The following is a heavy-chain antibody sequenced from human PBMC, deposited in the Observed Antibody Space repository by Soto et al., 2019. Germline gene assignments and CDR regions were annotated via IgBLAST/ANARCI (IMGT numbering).Heavy chain of an antibody. CDR3: ARAEYCSSTSCPTSSWFDP. Sequence: SSETLSLTCAVSGGSISSGGYSWSWIRQPPGKGLEWIGYIYHSGSTYYNPSLKSRVTISVDRSKNQFSLKLSSVTAADTAVYYCARAEYCSSTSCPTSSWFDPWGQGTLVTVSS. CDR2: IYHSGST. D-gene: IGHD2-2*01. J-gene: IGHJ5*02. V-gene: IGHV4-30-2*01. CDR1: GGSISSGGYS.